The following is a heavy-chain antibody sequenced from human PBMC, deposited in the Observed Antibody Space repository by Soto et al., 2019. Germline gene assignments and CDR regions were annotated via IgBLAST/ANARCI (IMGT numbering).Heavy chain of an antibody. J-gene: IGHJ6*03. CDR2: ISAYNGNT. CDR1: GYTFTSYG. V-gene: IGHV1-18*01. D-gene: IGHD3-16*01. CDR3: AREGVGVFYYYYYMDV. Sequence: ASVKVSCKASGYTFTSYGISWVRQAPGQGLEWMGWISAYNGNTSYAQKLQGRVTMTTDTSTSTAYMELRSLRSDDTAVYYCAREGVGVFYYYYYMDVWGKGTTVTVSS.